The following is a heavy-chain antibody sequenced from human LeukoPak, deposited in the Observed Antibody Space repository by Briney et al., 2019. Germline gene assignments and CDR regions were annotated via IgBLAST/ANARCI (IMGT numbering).Heavy chain of an antibody. CDR2: IYSDGST. CDR3: ARVTPPTD. J-gene: IGHJ4*02. V-gene: IGHV3-66*01. D-gene: IGHD1-14*01. Sequence: GGSLRLSCAAPGLIVSRNYMTWVRQAPRKGLEWLSVIYSDGSTHYADSVKGRFIISRDNSKNTLYLQMNTLRAEDTAVYYCARVTPPTDWGQGTRVTVSS. CDR1: GLIVSRNY.